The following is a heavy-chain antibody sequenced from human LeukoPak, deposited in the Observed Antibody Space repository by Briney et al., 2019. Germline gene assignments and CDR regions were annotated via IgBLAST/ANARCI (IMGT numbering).Heavy chain of an antibody. V-gene: IGHV1-18*01. D-gene: IGHD2-15*01. Sequence: ASVKVSCKASGYTFTSYGISWVRQAPGQGLEWMGWISAYNGNTNYAQELQSRVTMTTDTSTSTAYMELRSLRSDDTAVYYCARVRGYCSGGSCLNQYYYYYYGMDVWGQGTTVTVSS. CDR1: GYTFTSYG. CDR3: ARVRGYCSGGSCLNQYYYYYYGMDV. CDR2: ISAYNGNT. J-gene: IGHJ6*02.